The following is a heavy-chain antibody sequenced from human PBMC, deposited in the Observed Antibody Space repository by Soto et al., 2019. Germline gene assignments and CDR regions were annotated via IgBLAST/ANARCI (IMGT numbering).Heavy chain of an antibody. CDR3: ARGGPENDY. CDR2: IIPMSGAT. CDR1: GGTFSSYA. V-gene: IGHV1-69*12. Sequence: QVHLVQSGAEVKKPGSSVKVSCKASGGTFSSYALSWVRQAPGQGLEWMGGIIPMSGATNYAQKFQGRVTFTADESTNTAYLELTSLRSEDTAVYYCARGGPENDYWGQGTLVTVSS. J-gene: IGHJ4*02. D-gene: IGHD1-26*01.